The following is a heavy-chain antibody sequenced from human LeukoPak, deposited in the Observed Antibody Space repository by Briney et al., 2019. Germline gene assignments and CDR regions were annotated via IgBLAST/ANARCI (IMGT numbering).Heavy chain of an antibody. CDR1: GFTFSTYS. V-gene: IGHV3-21*01. CDR3: ARGALDAATPFDS. J-gene: IGHJ5*01. Sequence: GGSLRLSCAASGFTFSTYSMNWVRQAPGKGLEWVSSISSSSSYIYYADSLKGRFTISRDNAKKSVYLQMNSLRAEDTAVYYCARGALDAATPFDSWGQGTLVTVSS. D-gene: IGHD2-15*01. CDR2: ISSSSSYI.